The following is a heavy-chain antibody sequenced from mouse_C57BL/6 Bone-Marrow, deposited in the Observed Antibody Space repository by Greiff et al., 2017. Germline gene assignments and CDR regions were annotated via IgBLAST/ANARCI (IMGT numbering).Heavy chain of an antibody. CDR3: TGITTVVATPYAMDY. Sequence: VKLMESGAELVRPGASVTLSCKASGYTFTDYEMHWVKQTPVHGLEWIGAIDPETGGTAYNQQFKGKAILTADKSSSTAYMELRSLTSEDSAVYYCTGITTVVATPYAMDYWGQGTSVTVSS. J-gene: IGHJ4*01. V-gene: IGHV1-15*01. D-gene: IGHD1-1*01. CDR1: GYTFTDYE. CDR2: IDPETGGT.